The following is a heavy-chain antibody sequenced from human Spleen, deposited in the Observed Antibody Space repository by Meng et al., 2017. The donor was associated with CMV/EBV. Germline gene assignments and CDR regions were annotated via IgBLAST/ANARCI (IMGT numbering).Heavy chain of an antibody. J-gene: IGHJ4*02. D-gene: IGHD2-15*01. CDR3: ACGGGSGYSLNN. Sequence: CASSGFTFTSYGLNWVPQAPGKGRDGVSSISASSSYVHSADSVKGRFIISRDDAQNPLFLDMNSLRAEDTALYYCACGGGSGYSLNNWGQGTLVTVSS. V-gene: IGHV3-21*01. CDR2: ISASSSYV. CDR1: GFTFTSYG.